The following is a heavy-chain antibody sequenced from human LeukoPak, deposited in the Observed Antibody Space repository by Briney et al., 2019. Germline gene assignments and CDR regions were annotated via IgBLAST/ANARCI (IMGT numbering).Heavy chain of an antibody. Sequence: GGSLRLSCAASGFTFSSYWMNWVRQAPGKGLEWVANIKQDGGEEYYVDSVKGRFTISRDNAKNSLYLQMNSLRAEDTAVYYCTHGSSFDYWGQGTLVTVSS. J-gene: IGHJ4*02. V-gene: IGHV3-7*01. CDR1: GFTFSSYW. CDR3: THGSSFDY. CDR2: IKQDGGEE. D-gene: IGHD1-14*01.